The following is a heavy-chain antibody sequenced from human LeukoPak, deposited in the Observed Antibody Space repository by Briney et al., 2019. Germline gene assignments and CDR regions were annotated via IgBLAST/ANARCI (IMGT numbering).Heavy chain of an antibody. Sequence: GGSLRLSCAASGFTFSSYWMSWVRQAPGKGLDWVAVISYDGSIKDYAQSVKGRFTISRDNSKNTLFLQMNSLRAEDTAVYYCARATNTAYSYDSGGSSYWGQGTLVTVSS. CDR1: GFTFSSYW. CDR3: ARATNTAYSYDSGGSSY. CDR2: ISYDGSIK. V-gene: IGHV3-30-3*01. J-gene: IGHJ4*02. D-gene: IGHD3-22*01.